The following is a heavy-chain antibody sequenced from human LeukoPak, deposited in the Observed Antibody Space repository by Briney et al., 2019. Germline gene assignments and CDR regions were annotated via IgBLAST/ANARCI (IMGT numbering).Heavy chain of an antibody. CDR2: ISSSSSYI. D-gene: IGHD7-27*01. Sequence: GGSLRLSCAASGFTFSSYSMNWVRQAPGKGLEWVSSISSSSSYIYYADSVKGRFTISRDNAKNSLYLRMNSLRAEDTAVYYCARAGVETGVDAFDIWGQGTMVTVSS. CDR1: GFTFSSYS. CDR3: ARAGVETGVDAFDI. J-gene: IGHJ3*02. V-gene: IGHV3-21*01.